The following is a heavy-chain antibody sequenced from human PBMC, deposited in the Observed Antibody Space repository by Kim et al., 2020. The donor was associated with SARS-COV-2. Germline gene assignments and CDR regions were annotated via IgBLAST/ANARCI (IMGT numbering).Heavy chain of an antibody. J-gene: IGHJ6*02. D-gene: IGHD2-15*01. Sequence: GGSLRLSCAASGFTFSSYAMHWVRQAPGKGLEWVAVISYDGSNKYYADSVKGRFTISRDNSKNTLYLQMNSLRAEDTAVYYCAREGCSGGSCYELPEGDGMDVWGQGTTVTVSS. CDR1: GFTFSSYA. CDR2: ISYDGSNK. V-gene: IGHV3-30*04. CDR3: AREGCSGGSCYELPEGDGMDV.